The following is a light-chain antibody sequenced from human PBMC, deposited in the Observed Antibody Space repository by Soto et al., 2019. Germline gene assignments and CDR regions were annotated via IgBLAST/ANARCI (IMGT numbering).Light chain of an antibody. CDR3: QSYDSSLSGSEV. Sequence: QSVLTQPPSVSGAPGQRVTISCTGSSSNIGAGYDVHWYQQLPGTAPKLLIYANSNRPSGVPDRFSGSKSGTSASLAITGLQAEDEADYSCQSYDSSLSGSEVFGGGTKLTVL. CDR2: ANS. CDR1: SSNIGAGYD. J-gene: IGLJ2*01. V-gene: IGLV1-40*01.